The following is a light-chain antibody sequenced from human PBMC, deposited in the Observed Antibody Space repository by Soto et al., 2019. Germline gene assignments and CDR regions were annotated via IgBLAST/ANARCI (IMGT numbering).Light chain of an antibody. CDR1: QSVSSSY. J-gene: IGKJ2*01. V-gene: IGKV3-20*01. Sequence: EIVLTQSPGTLSLSPGERATLSCRASQSVSSSYLAWYQQKPGQAPRLLIYGASSRATGIPDRFSGSGSGTDFTLTISRLEPEDVAVYYCQQHGSSPVTFGQGTKMEIK. CDR2: GAS. CDR3: QQHGSSPVT.